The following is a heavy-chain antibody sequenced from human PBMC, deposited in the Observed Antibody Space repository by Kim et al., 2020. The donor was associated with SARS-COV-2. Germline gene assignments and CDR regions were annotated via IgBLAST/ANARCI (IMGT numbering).Heavy chain of an antibody. CDR3: ARDIWLRFINGSSYGGMDV. V-gene: IGHV1-3*01. CDR2: INGGNGDT. J-gene: IGHJ6*02. D-gene: IGHD1-20*01. Sequence: ASVKVSCKASGYSFSNYAVHWVRQYPGQRLEWLGWINGGNGDTKFAQKFQGRVTFTRDTAASTAYMELRSLRPEDTAVYYCARDIWLRFINGSSYGGMDVWGQGTTLSVSS. CDR1: GYSFSNYA.